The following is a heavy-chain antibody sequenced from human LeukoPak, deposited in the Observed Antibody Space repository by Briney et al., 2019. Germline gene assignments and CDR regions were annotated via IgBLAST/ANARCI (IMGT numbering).Heavy chain of an antibody. CDR2: INAGNGNT. Sequence: ASVKVSCKASGYTFTSYAMHWVRHAPGQRLEWMGWINAGNGNTKYSQKFQGRVTITRDTSASTAYMELSSLRSEDTAVYYCARDLAVAGTNVDWFDPWGQGTLVTVSS. D-gene: IGHD6-19*01. CDR1: GYTFTSYA. V-gene: IGHV1-3*01. J-gene: IGHJ5*02. CDR3: ARDLAVAGTNVDWFDP.